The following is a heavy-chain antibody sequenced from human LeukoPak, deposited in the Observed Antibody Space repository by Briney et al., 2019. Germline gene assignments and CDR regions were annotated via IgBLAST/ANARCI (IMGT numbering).Heavy chain of an antibody. Sequence: GGSLRLSCAASGFTFSSYTMNWVRQPPGKGLEWVSNIGTSSTTIYYADSVKGRFTISRDNAKNSLYLQMNSLRAEDTAVYYCAREYSSSWYIDYWGQGTLVTVSS. J-gene: IGHJ4*02. CDR1: GFTFSSYT. CDR3: AREYSSSWYIDY. D-gene: IGHD6-13*01. CDR2: IGTSSTTI. V-gene: IGHV3-48*01.